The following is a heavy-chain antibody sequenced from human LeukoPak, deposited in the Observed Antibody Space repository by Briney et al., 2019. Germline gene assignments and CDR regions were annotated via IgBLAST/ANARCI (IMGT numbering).Heavy chain of an antibody. CDR2: ISAYNGNT. CDR3: ARDQCSSTSCYYRWFDP. J-gene: IGHJ5*02. Sequence: ASAKVSCKASGYTFTSYGISWVRQAPGQGLEWMGWISAYNGNTNYAQKLQGRVTMTTDTSTSTAYMELRSLRSDDTAVYYCARDQCSSTSCYYRWFDPWGQGTLVTVSS. V-gene: IGHV1-18*01. CDR1: GYTFTSYG. D-gene: IGHD2-2*01.